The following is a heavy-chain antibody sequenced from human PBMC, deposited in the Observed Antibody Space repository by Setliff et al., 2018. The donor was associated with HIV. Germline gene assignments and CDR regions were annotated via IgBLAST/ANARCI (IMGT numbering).Heavy chain of an antibody. Sequence: GGSLRLSCAASGFTFNAYSIHWVRQAPGRGLEWVAVIADDGGQTYYAGSVEGRFTIFIDNSKNTMYQQMHSRRGDDTAIYYCAREKGNTPTAYYLDYWGQGTLVTVSS. J-gene: IGHJ4*02. D-gene: IGHD3-10*01. CDR3: AREKGNTPTAYYLDY. CDR1: GFTFNAYS. V-gene: IGHV3-30*04. CDR2: IADDGGQT.